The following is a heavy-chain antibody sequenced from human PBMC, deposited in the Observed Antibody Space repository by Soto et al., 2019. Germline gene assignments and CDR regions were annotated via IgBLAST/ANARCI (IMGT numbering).Heavy chain of an antibody. V-gene: IGHV4-31*03. D-gene: IGHD5-12*01. Sequence: NPSETLSLTCTVSSASISGGRSYWSWIRRHPEKGLVWIGYMFYSGSTYYHPSLKSRVNISADTSKNQFSLRLTSVTPADTAVYYCARDNGYGHFDSWGQGTLVTVSS. CDR3: ARDNGYGHFDS. J-gene: IGHJ4*02. CDR2: MFYSGST. CDR1: SASISGGRSY.